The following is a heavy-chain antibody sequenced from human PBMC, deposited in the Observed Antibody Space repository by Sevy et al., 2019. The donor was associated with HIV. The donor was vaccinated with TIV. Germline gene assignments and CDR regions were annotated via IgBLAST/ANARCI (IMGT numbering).Heavy chain of an antibody. V-gene: IGHV4-59*01. CDR1: GGSISSYY. CDR2: IYYSGST. Sequence: SETLSLTCTVSGGSISSYYWSWIRQPPGKGLEWIGDIYYSGSTNYNPSLKSRVTISVDTSKNQFSLKLSSVTAADTAVYYCARDNTYYYDSSGRRDWFDPWGQGTLVTVSS. CDR3: ARDNTYYYDSSGRRDWFDP. D-gene: IGHD3-22*01. J-gene: IGHJ5*02.